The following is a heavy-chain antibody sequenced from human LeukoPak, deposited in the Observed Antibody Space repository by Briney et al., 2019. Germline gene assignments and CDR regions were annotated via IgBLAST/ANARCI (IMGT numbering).Heavy chain of an antibody. CDR1: GFPFSSYA. Sequence: GGSLRLSCSASGFPFSSYAMHWVRQAPGKGLEYVSAISDSGGSTYYADSVKGRFTISRDNSKNTLYLQMSSLRAEDTAVYFCVRGYSFGPYGMDVWSQGTTVTVSS. CDR3: VRGYSFGPYGMDV. V-gene: IGHV3-64D*09. D-gene: IGHD2-15*01. J-gene: IGHJ6*02. CDR2: ISDSGGST.